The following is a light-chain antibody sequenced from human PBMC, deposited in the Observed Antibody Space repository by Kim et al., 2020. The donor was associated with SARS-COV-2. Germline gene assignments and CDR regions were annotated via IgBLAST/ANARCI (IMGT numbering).Light chain of an antibody. V-gene: IGKV1-33*01. CDR3: QQYVHLPRT. CDR1: QDISIF. Sequence: DVQMTQSPSSLSASVGDRVTITCQASQDISIFLNWYQHKPGTAPNLLIYDASNLQTGVPSRFSGSGSGTYFTLTISSLQPEDIATYFCQQYVHLPRTFGHGTKVDIK. J-gene: IGKJ1*01. CDR2: DAS.